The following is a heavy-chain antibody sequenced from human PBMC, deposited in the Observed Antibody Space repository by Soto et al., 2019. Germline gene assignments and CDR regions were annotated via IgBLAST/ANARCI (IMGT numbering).Heavy chain of an antibody. D-gene: IGHD1-26*01. Sequence: PGWSLRLSCSISVFSVSSNYLSWGRQAPGKGLEWVSVHYSGGSTYYADSVQGRFTISRDKSNNTLYLQMRRVRAGDTAVYFCARHRHPRGTVGATSPLDPWGQGTQVTVSS. CDR3: ARHRHPRGTVGATSPLDP. CDR2: HYSGGST. J-gene: IGHJ5*02. CDR1: VFSVSSNY. V-gene: IGHV3-53*01.